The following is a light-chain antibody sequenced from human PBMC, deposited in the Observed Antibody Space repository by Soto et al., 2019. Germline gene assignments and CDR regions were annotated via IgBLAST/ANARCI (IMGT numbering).Light chain of an antibody. V-gene: IGKV3-11*01. CDR3: QHRSNCPLT. CDR1: QSVSSY. Sequence: VFSQSPATLSLTPEETATITCRASQSVSSYLAWYQQKPGQAPRLLIYDASNRATGIPARFSGSGSGTDFTLTISSLEPEDFAVYYCQHRSNCPLTFGQGTRLEIK. CDR2: DAS. J-gene: IGKJ5*01.